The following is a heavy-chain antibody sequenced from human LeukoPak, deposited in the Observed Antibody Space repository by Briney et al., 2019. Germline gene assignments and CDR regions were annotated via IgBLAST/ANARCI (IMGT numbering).Heavy chain of an antibody. CDR2: ISSSSSYI. Sequence: GGSLRLSCAASGFTFSSYSMNWVRQAPGKGLECLSSISSSSSYIYYADSVKGRFTISRDNAKNSLYLQMKSMRTDDTAVYYCARVYCSGGSCYIDYWGQGTLVTVSS. CDR1: GFTFSSYS. D-gene: IGHD2-15*01. J-gene: IGHJ4*02. V-gene: IGHV3-21*01. CDR3: ARVYCSGGSCYIDY.